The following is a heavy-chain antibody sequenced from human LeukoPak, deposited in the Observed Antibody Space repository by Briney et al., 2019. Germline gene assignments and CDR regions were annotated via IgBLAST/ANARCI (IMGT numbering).Heavy chain of an antibody. CDR3: ARAYLYWGSHDFADGRLDF. CDR2: INTYNGDT. Sequence: GASVKVSCKASGYTFTSYGIGWVRQAPGQGLEWMGWINTYNGDTKYAQKFQGRVTMTTDTSTSVGYMELRSLRSDDTAVYYCARAYLYWGSHDFADGRLDFWGQGTLVTVSS. CDR1: GYTFTSYG. V-gene: IGHV1-18*01. J-gene: IGHJ4*02. D-gene: IGHD3-16*01.